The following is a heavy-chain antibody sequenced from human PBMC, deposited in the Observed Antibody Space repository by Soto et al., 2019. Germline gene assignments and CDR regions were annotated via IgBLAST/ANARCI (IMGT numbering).Heavy chain of an antibody. CDR2: IYYSGST. D-gene: IGHD2-8*01. CDR1: GGSISSGGYY. J-gene: IGHJ4*02. Sequence: QVQLQESGPGLVKPSQTLSLTCTVSGGSISSGGYYWSWIRQHPGKGLEWIGYIYYSGSTYYNPDLKSRVTISVDTSKNQFSLKLSSVTAADTAVYYCARGLDLCTNGVCSHGGLFDYWGQGTLVTVSS. CDR3: ARGLDLCTNGVCSHGGLFDY. V-gene: IGHV4-31*03.